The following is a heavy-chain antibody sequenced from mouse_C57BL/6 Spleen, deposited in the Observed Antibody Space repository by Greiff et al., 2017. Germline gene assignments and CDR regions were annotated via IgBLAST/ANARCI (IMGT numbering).Heavy chain of an antibody. CDR2: FYPRDGST. CDR1: GYTFTDHT. J-gene: IGHJ1*03. Sequence: QVQLQQSDAELVKPGASVKISCKASGYTFTDHTIHWVKQRPEQGLEWIGYFYPRDGSTKYNEKFKGKATLTADKSSSTAYMQLNSLTSEDSAVYFGARSGGYYVYGYFDFWGTGTTVTVSS. CDR3: ARSGGYYVYGYFDF. V-gene: IGHV1-78*01. D-gene: IGHD2-3*01.